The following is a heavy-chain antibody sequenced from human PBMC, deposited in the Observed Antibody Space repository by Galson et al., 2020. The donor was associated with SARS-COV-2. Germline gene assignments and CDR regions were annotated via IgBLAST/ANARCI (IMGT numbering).Heavy chain of an antibody. V-gene: IGHV7-4-1*02. CDR1: GYTFTSYA. Sequence: ASVKVSCKASGYTFTSYAMNWVRQAPGQGLEWMGWINTNTGNPTYAQGFTGRFVFSLDTSVSTAYLQISSLKAEDTAVYYCARAEEGIVVVPAAIGRDYYFYMGRGGKGNTVTVSS. CDR3: ARAEEGIVVVPAAIGRDYYFYMGR. D-gene: IGHD2-2*01. CDR2: INTNTGNP. J-gene: IGHJ6*03.